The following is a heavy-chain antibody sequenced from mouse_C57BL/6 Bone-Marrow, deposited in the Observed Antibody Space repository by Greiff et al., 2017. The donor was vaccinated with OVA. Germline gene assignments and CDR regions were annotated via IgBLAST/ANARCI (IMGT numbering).Heavy chain of an antibody. CDR2: IWSGGST. J-gene: IGHJ2*01. Sequence: QVQLQQSGPGLVQPSQSLSITCTVSGFSLTSYGVHWVRQSPGKGLEWLGVIWSGGSTDDNAAFISRLSISKDNSKSQVFFKMNSLQADDTAIYYYARNETRGNYWGQGTTLTVSS. CDR1: GFSLTSYG. CDR3: ARNETRGNY. D-gene: IGHD2-13*01. V-gene: IGHV2-2*01.